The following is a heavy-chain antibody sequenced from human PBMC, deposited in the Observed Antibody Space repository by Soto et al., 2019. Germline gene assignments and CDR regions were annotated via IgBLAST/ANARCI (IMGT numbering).Heavy chain of an antibody. J-gene: IGHJ4*02. D-gene: IGHD4-17*01. CDR2: ISGSGGST. V-gene: IGHV3-23*01. Sequence: GGSLRLSCAASGFTVRTNDMSWVRQAPGKGLEWVSAISGSGGSTYYADSVKGRFTISRDNSKNTLYLQMNSLRAEDTAVYYCAKDMATVTYPLDYWGQGTLVTVSS. CDR1: GFTVRTND. CDR3: AKDMATVTYPLDY.